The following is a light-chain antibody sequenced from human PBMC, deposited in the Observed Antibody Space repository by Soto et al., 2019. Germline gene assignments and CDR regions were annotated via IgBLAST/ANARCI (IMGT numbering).Light chain of an antibody. CDR1: SSDVGAYDY. CDR3: SSYTTTNTPWV. CDR2: EVS. Sequence: QSVLTQPASVSGSPGQSITISCTGTSSDVGAYDYVSWYQQNPGKAPKLIISEVSDRPSGVSNRFSGSKSGNTASLTISGLQAEDEADYFCSSYTTTNTPWVFGGGTKVTVL. J-gene: IGLJ3*02. V-gene: IGLV2-14*01.